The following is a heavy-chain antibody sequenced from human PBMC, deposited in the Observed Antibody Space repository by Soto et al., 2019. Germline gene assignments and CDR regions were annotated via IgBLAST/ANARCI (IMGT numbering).Heavy chain of an antibody. Sequence: GGSLRLSCAASGFTFSSYSMNWVRQAPGKGLEWVSSISSSSSYIYYADSVKGRFTISRDNAKNSLYLQMNSLRAEDTAVYYCASNTYGDVTYFDYWGQGTLVTVSS. D-gene: IGHD4-17*01. J-gene: IGHJ4*02. CDR3: ASNTYGDVTYFDY. CDR2: ISSSSSYI. V-gene: IGHV3-21*01. CDR1: GFTFSSYS.